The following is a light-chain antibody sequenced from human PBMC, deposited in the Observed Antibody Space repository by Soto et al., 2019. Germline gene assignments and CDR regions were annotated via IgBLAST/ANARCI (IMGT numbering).Light chain of an antibody. V-gene: IGKV3-11*01. CDR3: QQRSNWPPV. J-gene: IGKJ4*01. CDR1: QSVSSY. Sequence: EIVLTQSPATLSLSPGERATLSCRASQSVSSYLAWYQQKPGQAPRLLIYDASNRATGIPARFSGSGSGTDFTLTISSLELEDFAVYYCQQRSNWPPVFGGGTKVDIK. CDR2: DAS.